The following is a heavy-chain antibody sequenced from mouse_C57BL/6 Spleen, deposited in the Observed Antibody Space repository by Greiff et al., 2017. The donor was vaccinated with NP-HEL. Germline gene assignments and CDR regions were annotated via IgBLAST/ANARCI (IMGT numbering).Heavy chain of an antibody. CDR1: GFSLTSYG. Sequence: VKLEESGPGLVAPSQSLSITCTVSGFSLTSYGVDWVRQSPGKGLEWLGVIWGVGSTNYNSALKSRLSISKDNSKSQVFLKMNSLQTDDTAMYYCASNSNYGGFAYWGQGTLVTVSA. J-gene: IGHJ3*01. CDR3: ASNSNYGGFAY. CDR2: IWGVGST. V-gene: IGHV2-6*01. D-gene: IGHD2-5*01.